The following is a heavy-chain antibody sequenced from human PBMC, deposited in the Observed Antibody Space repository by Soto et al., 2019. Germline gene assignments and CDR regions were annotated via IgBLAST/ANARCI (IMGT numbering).Heavy chain of an antibody. J-gene: IGHJ6*03. Sequence: SETLSLTCTVSGGSISSSSYYWGWIRQPPGKGLEWIGSIYYSGSTYYNPSLKSRVTISVDTSKNQFSLKLSSVTAADTAVYYCARKGIPHYYYYYYMDVWGKGTTVTVSS. CDR2: IYYSGST. CDR1: GGSISSSSYY. V-gene: IGHV4-39*01. D-gene: IGHD6-13*01. CDR3: ARKGIPHYYYYYYMDV.